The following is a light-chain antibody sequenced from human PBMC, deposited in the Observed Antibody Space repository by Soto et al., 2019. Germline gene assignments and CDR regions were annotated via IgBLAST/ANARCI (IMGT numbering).Light chain of an antibody. CDR1: SSNIGSRP. CDR3: ATWDDSLNGWV. J-gene: IGLJ3*02. V-gene: IGLV1-44*01. CDR2: TNN. Sequence: QSVLTQPPSASGTPGQRVIISCSGGSSNIGSRPVNWYQHLPGTAPKLLIYTNNQRPSGVPDRFSGSKSGTSASLAISGLQSEDDADYYCATWDDSLNGWVFGGGTKLTVL.